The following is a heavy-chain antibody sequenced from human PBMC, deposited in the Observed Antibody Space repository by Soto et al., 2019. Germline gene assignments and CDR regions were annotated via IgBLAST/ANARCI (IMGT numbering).Heavy chain of an antibody. Sequence: SETLSLTCTVSGGSISSYYWSWIRQPAGKGLEWIGRIYTSGSTNYNPSLKSRVTMSVDTSKNQFSLKLSSVTAADTAVYYCARDPPYYYDSSGYYGGWFDPWGQGTLVTV. CDR1: GGSISSYY. D-gene: IGHD3-22*01. V-gene: IGHV4-4*07. CDR2: IYTSGST. CDR3: ARDPPYYYDSSGYYGGWFDP. J-gene: IGHJ5*02.